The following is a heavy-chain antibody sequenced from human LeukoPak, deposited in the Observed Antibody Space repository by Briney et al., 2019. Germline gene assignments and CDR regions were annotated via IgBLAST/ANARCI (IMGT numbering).Heavy chain of an antibody. CDR1: GGSISSGGYY. CDR2: IYYSGST. J-gene: IGHJ3*02. V-gene: IGHV4-31*03. D-gene: IGHD3-22*01. Sequence: SETLSVTCTVSGGSISSGGYYWSWIRQHPGKGLEWIGYIYYSGSTYYNPSLKSRVTISVDTSKNQFSLKLSSVTAADTAVYYCARGDSSGSSTLGAFDIWGQGTMVTVSS. CDR3: ARGDSSGSSTLGAFDI.